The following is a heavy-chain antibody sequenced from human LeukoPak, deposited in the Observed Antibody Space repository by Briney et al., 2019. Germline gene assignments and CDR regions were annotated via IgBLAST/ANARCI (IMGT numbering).Heavy chain of an antibody. J-gene: IGHJ5*02. CDR1: VGSFSGCY. Sequence: SETLSLTCAVYVGSFSGCYWSWIRQPPGKGLEWIGEINHSGSTNYNPSLKSRVTISVDTSKNQFSLKLSSVTAADTAVYYCARVHYHYDSSGPEWWVHPWGQGTLVTVSS. CDR2: INHSGST. CDR3: ARVHYHYDSSGPEWWVHP. D-gene: IGHD3-22*01. V-gene: IGHV4-34*01.